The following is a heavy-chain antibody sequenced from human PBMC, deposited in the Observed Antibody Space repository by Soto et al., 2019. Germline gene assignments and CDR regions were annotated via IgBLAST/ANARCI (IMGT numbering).Heavy chain of an antibody. V-gene: IGHV1-3*01. D-gene: IGHD2-21*01. CDR3: ARGRVIAKQPHDY. Sequence: ASVKVSCKASGYTLTSYAVHWVRQAPGQRLEWMGWINAGNGNTKYSQKFQGRVTITRDTSASTAYKELSSLRSEDTAVYYCARGRVIAKQPHDYWGQGTLVTVSS. J-gene: IGHJ4*02. CDR2: INAGNGNT. CDR1: GYTLTSYA.